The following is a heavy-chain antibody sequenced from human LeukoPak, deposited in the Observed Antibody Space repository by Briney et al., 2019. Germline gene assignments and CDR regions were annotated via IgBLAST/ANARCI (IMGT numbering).Heavy chain of an antibody. J-gene: IGHJ3*02. Sequence: SETLSLTCTVSGGFISSYYWSWIRQPPGKGLEWIGYIYYSGSTNYNPSLKSRVTISVDTSKNQFSLKLSSVTAADTAVYYCARQLDTYYYASSGYYYRGAFDIWGQGTMVTVSS. CDR3: ARQLDTYYYASSGYYYRGAFDI. CDR1: GGFISSYY. D-gene: IGHD3-22*01. V-gene: IGHV4-59*08. CDR2: IYYSGST.